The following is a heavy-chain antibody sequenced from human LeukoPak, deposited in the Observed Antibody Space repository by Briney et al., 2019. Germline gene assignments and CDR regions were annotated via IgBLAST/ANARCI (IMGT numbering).Heavy chain of an antibody. V-gene: IGHV3-7*01. CDR3: ASTDILTGYSTNHDYYGMDV. J-gene: IGHJ6*02. D-gene: IGHD3-9*01. CDR1: GFTFSSYA. CDR2: IKQDGSEK. Sequence: GGSLRLSCAASGFTFSSYAMSWVRQAPGKGLEWVANIKQDGSEKYYVDSVKGRFTISRDNAKNSLYLQMNSLRAEDTAVYYCASTDILTGYSTNHDYYGMDVWGQGTTVTVSS.